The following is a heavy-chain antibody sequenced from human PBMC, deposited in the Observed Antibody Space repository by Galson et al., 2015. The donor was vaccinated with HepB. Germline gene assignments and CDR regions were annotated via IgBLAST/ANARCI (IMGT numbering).Heavy chain of an antibody. Sequence: SLRLSCAGSGFTFSSYWINWVRQAPGKGLEWVANIKEDGRDKYYVDSVKGRFTISRDNAKNSVYLQMNSLRAEDTAVYYCARGGAFGFDIWGQGTMVTVPS. CDR1: GFTFSSYW. D-gene: IGHD3-16*01. CDR2: IKEDGRDK. J-gene: IGHJ3*02. CDR3: ARGGAFGFDI. V-gene: IGHV3-7*01.